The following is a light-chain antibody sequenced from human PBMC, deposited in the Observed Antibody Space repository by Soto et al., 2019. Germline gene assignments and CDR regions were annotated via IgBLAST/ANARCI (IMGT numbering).Light chain of an antibody. Sequence: EIVMTQSPATVSVSPGERATLSCRASQSVSSNLAWYQQRPGQAPRLLIYGASTRATGIPARFSGSGSGTEFTLTISSLQSEDFAVYYCQHYNNWPPAWTFGQGTKV. CDR3: QHYNNWPPAWT. CDR1: QSVSSN. V-gene: IGKV3-15*01. J-gene: IGKJ1*01. CDR2: GAS.